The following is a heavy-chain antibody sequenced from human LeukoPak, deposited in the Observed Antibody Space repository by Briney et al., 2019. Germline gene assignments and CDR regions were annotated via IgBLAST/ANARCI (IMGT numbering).Heavy chain of an antibody. Sequence: GGSLRLSCAASGFTFSDYYMNWIRQAPGKGLEWVSYISSSGSTIYYADSVKGRFTISRDNAKNSLYLQMNSLRAEDTAVYYCARVLFGMVNCFDYWGQGTLVTVSS. V-gene: IGHV3-11*04. J-gene: IGHJ4*02. CDR2: ISSSGSTI. CDR1: GFTFSDYY. CDR3: ARVLFGMVNCFDY. D-gene: IGHD3-3*01.